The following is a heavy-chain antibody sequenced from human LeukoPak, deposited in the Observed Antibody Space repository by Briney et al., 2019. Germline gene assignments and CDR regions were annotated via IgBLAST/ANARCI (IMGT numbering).Heavy chain of an antibody. CDR3: ARDLGYCIGGSCYDRTNDAFDI. CDR1: GGTFSSYA. V-gene: IGHV1-69*13. D-gene: IGHD2-15*01. CDR2: IIPIFGTA. J-gene: IGHJ3*02. Sequence: GASVKVSCKASGGTFSSYAISWVRQAPGQGLEWMGGIIPIFGTANYAQKFQGRVTITADESTSTAYMELSSLRSEDTAVYYCARDLGYCIGGSCYDRTNDAFDIWGEGTMVTVSS.